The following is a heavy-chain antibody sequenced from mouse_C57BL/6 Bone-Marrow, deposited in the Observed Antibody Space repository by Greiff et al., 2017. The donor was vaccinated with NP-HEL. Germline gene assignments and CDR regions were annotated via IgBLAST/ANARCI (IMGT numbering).Heavy chain of an antibody. D-gene: IGHD1-1*01. Sequence: QVQLQQPGAELVKPGASVKMSCKASGYTFTSYWITWVKQRPGQGLEWIGDIYPGSGSTNYNEKFKSKATLTVDTSSSTAYMQLSSLTSEDSAVYYCARRGYYGSSSLYFDVWGTGTTVTVSS. V-gene: IGHV1-55*01. CDR3: ARRGYYGSSSLYFDV. CDR2: IYPGSGST. CDR1: GYTFTSYW. J-gene: IGHJ1*03.